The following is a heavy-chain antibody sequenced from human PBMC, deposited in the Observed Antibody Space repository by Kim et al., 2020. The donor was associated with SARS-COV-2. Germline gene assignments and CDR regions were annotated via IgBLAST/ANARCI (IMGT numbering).Heavy chain of an antibody. Sequence: SETLSLTCTVSGGSVSSGSYYWSWIRQPPGKGLEWIGYIYYSGSTNYNPSLKSRVTISVDTSKNQFSLKLSSVTAAYTAVYYCARDLGFSSWLGYYYYGMDVWGQGTTVTVSS. D-gene: IGHD6-13*01. V-gene: IGHV4-61*01. J-gene: IGHJ6*02. CDR1: GGSVSSGSYY. CDR3: ARDLGFSSWLGYYYYGMDV. CDR2: IYYSGST.